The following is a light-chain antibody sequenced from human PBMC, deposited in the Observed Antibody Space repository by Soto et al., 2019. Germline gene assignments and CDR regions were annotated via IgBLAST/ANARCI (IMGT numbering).Light chain of an antibody. Sequence: QSVLTQPPSVSGTPGQRVTLTCSGGGSNIGGNAVNWYQQLPGTAPKLLIYINNQRPSGVPDRFSGSKSGTSASLAISGLQSEDEAHYYCAAWDDGLNGVVFGGGTQLTVL. J-gene: IGLJ7*01. CDR3: AAWDDGLNGVV. V-gene: IGLV1-44*01. CDR2: INN. CDR1: GSNIGGNA.